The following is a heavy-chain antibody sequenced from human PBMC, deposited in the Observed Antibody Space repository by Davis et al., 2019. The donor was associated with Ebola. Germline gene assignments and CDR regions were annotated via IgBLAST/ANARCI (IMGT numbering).Heavy chain of an antibody. Sequence: SETLSLTCTVSGGSISSYYWSWIRQPPGKGLEWIGYIYYSGSTNYNPSLKSRITISVDTSKNQFSLKLISVTAADAAVYYCAGGDNTLGGVPFDYWGQGTLVTVSS. CDR1: GGSISSYY. CDR2: IYYSGST. V-gene: IGHV4-59*01. D-gene: IGHD2/OR15-2a*01. J-gene: IGHJ4*02. CDR3: AGGDNTLGGVPFDY.